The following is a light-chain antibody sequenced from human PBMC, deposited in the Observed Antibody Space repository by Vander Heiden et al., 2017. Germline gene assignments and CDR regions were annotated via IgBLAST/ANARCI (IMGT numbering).Light chain of an antibody. CDR2: DDT. V-gene: IGLV2-14*03. Sequence: QSSLTQPASVSGSPGQSITISCTGTSSDIGSHNYDSCYQQHPGKGPKLMIYDDTNRPSGVSNRFSASKSGNTDSLTISGLQAEDEANYYCSSYTCTTSLYVVFGGGTKLTVL. J-gene: IGLJ2*01. CDR1: SSDIGSHNY. CDR3: SSYTCTTSLYVV.